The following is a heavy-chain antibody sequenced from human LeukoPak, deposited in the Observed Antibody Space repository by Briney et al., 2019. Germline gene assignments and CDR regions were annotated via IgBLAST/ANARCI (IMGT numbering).Heavy chain of an antibody. Sequence: PGGSLRLSCAASGFTFSSYGIHWVRQAPGKGLEWVAFIRYDGNNKYYEDSVKGRFTVSRDNSKNTLYLQMNSLRAEDTAVYYCARDLSGLVILFGAFDIWGQGTMVTVSS. CDR1: GFTFSSYG. V-gene: IGHV3-30*02. J-gene: IGHJ3*02. D-gene: IGHD6-19*01. CDR2: IRYDGNNK. CDR3: ARDLSGLVILFGAFDI.